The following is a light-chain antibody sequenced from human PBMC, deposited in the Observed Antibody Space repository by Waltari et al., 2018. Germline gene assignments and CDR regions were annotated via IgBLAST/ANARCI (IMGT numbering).Light chain of an antibody. V-gene: IGLV2-14*03. Sequence: QSALTQPASVSGSPGQSITISCPGPISDLGPYYYASWYPQHPGRAPNLIIYDVSKRPSGVSIRFSGSKSDNTASLTISGLQAEDEADYYCSSYTRVSASVVFGGGTKLTVL. CDR2: DVS. J-gene: IGLJ3*02. CDR1: ISDLGPYYY. CDR3: SSYTRVSASVV.